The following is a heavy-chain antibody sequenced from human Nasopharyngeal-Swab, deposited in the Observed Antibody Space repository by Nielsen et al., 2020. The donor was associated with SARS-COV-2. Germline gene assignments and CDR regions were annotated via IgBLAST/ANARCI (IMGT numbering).Heavy chain of an antibody. V-gene: IGHV3-49*03. D-gene: IGHD5-18*01. J-gene: IGHJ6*03. Sequence: GGSLRLSCTASGFTFGDYAMNWFRQAQGKGLEWVTYIRNKDYGGTTEYAASVRGRFTISRDDSNTIAYLQMNSLTNEDTAIYYCTRDFPFSVDTATRGYMDVWGKGTTVTVSS. CDR2: IRNKDYGGTT. CDR1: GFTFGDYA. CDR3: TRDFPFSVDTATRGYMDV.